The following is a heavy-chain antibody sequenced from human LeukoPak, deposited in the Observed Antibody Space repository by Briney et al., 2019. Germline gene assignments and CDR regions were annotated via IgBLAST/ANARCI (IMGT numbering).Heavy chain of an antibody. CDR3: ATVAGGGDCSRY. V-gene: IGHV3-15*01. J-gene: IGHJ4*02. D-gene: IGHD2-21*02. CDR2: IKTKSDGGTV. Sequence: GGSLRLSCAASGFTFSNAWMSWVRQAPRKGLEWVGRIKTKSDGGTVDYAAPVKGRFTTSRDDSRNTLYLQMNSLKTEDTAVYYCATVAGGGDCSRYWGQGTLVTVSS. CDR1: GFTFSNAW.